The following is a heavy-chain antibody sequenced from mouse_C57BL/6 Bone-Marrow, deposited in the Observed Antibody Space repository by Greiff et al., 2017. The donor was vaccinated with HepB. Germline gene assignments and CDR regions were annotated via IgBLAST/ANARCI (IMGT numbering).Heavy chain of an antibody. CDR1: GYTFTSYW. CDR2: IYPGNSDT. D-gene: IGHD1-1*01. J-gene: IGHJ2*01. CDR3: TRTVVATGPVYY. V-gene: IGHV1-5*01. Sequence: VQLQQSGTVLARPGASVKMSCKTSGYTFTSYWMHWVNQRPGQGLEWIGAIYPGNSDTSYNQKFKGKAKRTAVTSASTAYMELSSLTNEDSAVYYCTRTVVATGPVYYWGQGTTLTVSS.